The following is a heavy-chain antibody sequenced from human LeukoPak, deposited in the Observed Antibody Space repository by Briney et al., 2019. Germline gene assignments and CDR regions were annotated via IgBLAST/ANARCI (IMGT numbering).Heavy chain of an antibody. D-gene: IGHD1-1*01. CDR3: ARNEFPTGWFDP. CDR1: GFTFSSYW. J-gene: IGHJ5*02. CDR2: INSDGSST. V-gene: IGHV3-74*01. Sequence: GESLRLSCAASGFTFSSYWMHWVRQAPGKGLVWVSRINSDGSSTTYADSVKGRFTISRDNAKNSLYLQMNSLRAEDTAVYYCARNEFPTGWFDPWGQGTLVTVSS.